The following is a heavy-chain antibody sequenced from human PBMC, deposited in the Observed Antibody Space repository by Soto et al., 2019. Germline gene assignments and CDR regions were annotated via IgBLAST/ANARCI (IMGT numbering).Heavy chain of an antibody. D-gene: IGHD2-2*02. V-gene: IGHV4-39*01. CDR1: GGSISRSTYY. CDR2: IYYSGST. J-gene: IGHJ5*02. CDR3: ARQVPAAIRLGWFDP. Sequence: SETLSLTCTVSGGSISRSTYYWGWIRQPPGKGLEWIGSIYYSGSTYYRPSLKSRVTISVDTSKNQFSLKLSSVTAADTAVYYCARQVPAAIRLGWFDPWGQGAMVTVSS.